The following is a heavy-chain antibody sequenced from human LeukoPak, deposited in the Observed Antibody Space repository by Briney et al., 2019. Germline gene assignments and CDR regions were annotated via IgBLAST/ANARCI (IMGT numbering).Heavy chain of an antibody. CDR2: ISGSGDST. CDR3: AKGQTTMVRGAILQDYYYGMDV. CDR1: GFTFSYYP. V-gene: IGHV3-23*01. J-gene: IGHJ6*02. D-gene: IGHD3-10*01. Sequence: AGGSLRLSCAASGFTFSYYPMNWVRQAPGKGLEWVSAISGSGDSTSYADSVKGLFTISRDNSKNTLYLQMNSLRAEDTAVYYCAKGQTTMVRGAILQDYYYGMDVRGQGTTITVSS.